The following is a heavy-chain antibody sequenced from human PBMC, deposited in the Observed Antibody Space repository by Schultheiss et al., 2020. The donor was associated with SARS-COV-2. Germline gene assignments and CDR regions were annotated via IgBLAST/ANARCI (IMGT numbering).Heavy chain of an antibody. CDR1: GGSISSYY. Sequence: SETLSLTCTVSGGSISSYYWSWIRQPPGKGLEWIGRIYTSGSTNYNPSLKSRVTMSVDTSKNQFSLKLSSVTAADTAVYYCARDLAIFGVGDYFDYWGQGTLVTVSS. CDR3: ARDLAIFGVGDYFDY. J-gene: IGHJ4*02. D-gene: IGHD3-3*01. CDR2: IYTSGST. V-gene: IGHV4-4*07.